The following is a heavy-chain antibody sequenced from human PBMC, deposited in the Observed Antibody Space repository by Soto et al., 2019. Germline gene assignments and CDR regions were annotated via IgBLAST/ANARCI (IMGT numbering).Heavy chain of an antibody. CDR1: GFTFSSYW. V-gene: IGHV3-7*02. D-gene: IGHD3-22*01. J-gene: IGHJ4*02. CDR2: IKQDGSEK. Sequence: GGSLRLSCAASGFTFSSYWMSWVRQAPGKGLEWVANIKQDGSEKYYVDSVKGRFTISRDNAKNSLYLQMNSLRAEDTAVYYCASPANYERLTPTDDYWGQGTLVTVSS. CDR3: ASPANYERLTPTDDY.